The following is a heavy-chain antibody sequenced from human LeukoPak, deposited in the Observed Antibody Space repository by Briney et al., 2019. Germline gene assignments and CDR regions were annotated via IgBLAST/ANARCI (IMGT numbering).Heavy chain of an antibody. D-gene: IGHD2-2*01. V-gene: IGHV4-59*08. CDR3: ARRYCSSTTCFVHYFDY. Sequence: SETLSLTCTVSGTSISGYYWSWIRQSPGKGLEWIGYIYSSGSTMYNPSLNSRVTMSVDTSKNQFSLELSSMTAADTAVYYCARRYCSSTTCFVHYFDYWGQGTLVTVSS. CDR2: IYSSGST. J-gene: IGHJ4*02. CDR1: GTSISGYY.